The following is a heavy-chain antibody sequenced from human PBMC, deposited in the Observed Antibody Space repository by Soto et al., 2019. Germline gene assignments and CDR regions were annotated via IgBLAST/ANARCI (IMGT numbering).Heavy chain of an antibody. Sequence: WGSLRLSCAASGFTFSDYYMNLIRQAPGKGLEWVSYISSGAITIYYADSVKGRFTISRDNAKNSLYLQMNSLRAEDTAVYYCAGQYSSSSVEFWGQGTLVTVSS. D-gene: IGHD6-6*01. CDR3: AGQYSSSSVEF. V-gene: IGHV3-11*01. J-gene: IGHJ4*02. CDR2: ISSGAITI. CDR1: GFTFSDYY.